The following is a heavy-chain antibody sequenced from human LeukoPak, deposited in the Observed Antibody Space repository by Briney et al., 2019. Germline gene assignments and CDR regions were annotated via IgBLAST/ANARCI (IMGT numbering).Heavy chain of an antibody. CDR1: GGSISSGGYY. J-gene: IGHJ5*02. CDR3: ARASVRTIFGVVIIPNWFDP. V-gene: IGHV4-31*03. CDR2: IYYSGST. Sequence: SQTLSLTCTVSGGSISSGGYYWSWIRQHPGKGLEWIGCIYYSGSTYYNPSLKSRVTISVDTSKNQFSLKLSSVTAADTAVYYCARASVRTIFGVVIIPNWFDPWGQGTLVTVSS. D-gene: IGHD3-3*01.